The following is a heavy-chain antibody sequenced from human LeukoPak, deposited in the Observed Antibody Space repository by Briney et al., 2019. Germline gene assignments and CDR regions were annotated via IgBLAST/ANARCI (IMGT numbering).Heavy chain of an antibody. CDR3: AKDIGVGYYYDSSGSSDAFDI. D-gene: IGHD3-22*01. CDR1: GFTFSSYS. CDR2: ISSSSSTI. V-gene: IGHV3-48*04. J-gene: IGHJ3*02. Sequence: GGSLRLSCAASGFTFSSYSMNWVRQAPGKGLEWVSYISSSSSTIYYADSVKGRFTISRDNAKNSLYLQMNSLRAEDTALYYCAKDIGVGYYYDSSGSSDAFDIWGQGTMVTVSS.